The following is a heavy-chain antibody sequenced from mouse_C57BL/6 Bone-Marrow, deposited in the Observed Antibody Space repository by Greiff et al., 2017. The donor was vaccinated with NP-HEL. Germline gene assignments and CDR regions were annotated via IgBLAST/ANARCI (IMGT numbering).Heavy chain of an antibody. Sequence: EVQLQQSGPELVKPGASVKIPCKASGYTFTDYNMDWVKQSHGKSLEWIGDINPNNGGTIYNQKFKGKATLTVDKSSSTAYMELRSLTSEDTAVYYCARGDYGNWVAYWGQGTLVTVSA. CDR3: ARGDYGNWVAY. CDR2: INPNNGGT. V-gene: IGHV1-18*01. CDR1: GYTFTDYN. J-gene: IGHJ3*01. D-gene: IGHD2-1*01.